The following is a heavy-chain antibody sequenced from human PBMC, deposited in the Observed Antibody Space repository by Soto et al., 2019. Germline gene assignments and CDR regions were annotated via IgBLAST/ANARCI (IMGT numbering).Heavy chain of an antibody. Sequence: PAESLNTSRKVSGYSFSNYCIAWVRQIPGKGLEWMGIIYPGDSDTRYSPPFQGQVTMSVDKSISTAYLQWSSLKASDTAMYYCARHLLKLGSTSPHDPFHIWGQGTMVTVSS. CDR1: GYSFSNYC. D-gene: IGHD2-2*01. V-gene: IGHV5-51*01. J-gene: IGHJ3*02. CDR2: IYPGDSDT. CDR3: ARHLLKLGSTSPHDPFHI.